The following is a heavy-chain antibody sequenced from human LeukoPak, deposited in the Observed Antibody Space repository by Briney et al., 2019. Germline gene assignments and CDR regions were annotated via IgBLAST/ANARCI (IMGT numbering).Heavy chain of an antibody. CDR3: ARVIQLWYFDY. J-gene: IGHJ4*02. D-gene: IGHD5-18*01. CDR1: GSSISSGGYS. V-gene: IGHV4-30-2*01. Sequence: SQTLSLTCAVSGSSISSGGYSWSWIRQPPGKGLEWIGYIYHSGSTYYNPSLKSRVTISVDRSKNQFSLKLSSVTAADTAVYYCARVIQLWYFDYWGQGTLVTVSS. CDR2: IYHSGST.